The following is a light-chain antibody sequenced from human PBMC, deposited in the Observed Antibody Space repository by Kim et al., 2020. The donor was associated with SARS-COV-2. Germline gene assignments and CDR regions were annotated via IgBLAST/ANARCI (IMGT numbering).Light chain of an antibody. Sequence: QSVLTQPPSVSGSPGQSVTISCTGTSSDVGNYNRVSWYQQPPGTAPQLMIYEVSNRPSGVPDRFSGSKSGNTASLTISGLQAEDEAHYYCSSYTSSNTFVFGGGTQLTVL. CDR3: SSYTSSNTFV. CDR1: SSDVGNYNR. V-gene: IGLV2-18*02. J-gene: IGLJ2*01. CDR2: EVS.